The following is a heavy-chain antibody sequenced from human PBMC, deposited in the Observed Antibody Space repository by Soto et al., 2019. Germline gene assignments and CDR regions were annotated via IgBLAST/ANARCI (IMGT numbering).Heavy chain of an antibody. Sequence: GGSLRLSCAASGFTFSSYGMHWVRQAPGKGLEWVAVISYDGSNKYYADSVKGRFTISRDNSKNTLYLQMNSLRAEDTAVYYCAKDRYDSSGYYPLGIPTFGGQGNLVTVSS. J-gene: IGHJ4*02. D-gene: IGHD3-22*01. CDR2: ISYDGSNK. V-gene: IGHV3-30*18. CDR1: GFTFSSYG. CDR3: AKDRYDSSGYYPLGIPTF.